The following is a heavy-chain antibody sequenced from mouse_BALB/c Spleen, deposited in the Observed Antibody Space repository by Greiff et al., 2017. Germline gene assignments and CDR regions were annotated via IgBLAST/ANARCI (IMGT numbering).Heavy chain of an antibody. Sequence: QVQLQQSGPQLVRPGASVKISCKASGYSFTSYWMHWVKQRPGQGLEWIGMIDPSDSETRLNQKFKDKATLTVDKSSSTAYMQLSSPTSEDSAVYYCARVYYGSPYWYFDVWGAGTTVTVSS. D-gene: IGHD1-1*01. CDR1: GYSFTSYW. CDR2: IDPSDSET. V-gene: IGHV1S126*01. J-gene: IGHJ1*01. CDR3: ARVYYGSPYWYFDV.